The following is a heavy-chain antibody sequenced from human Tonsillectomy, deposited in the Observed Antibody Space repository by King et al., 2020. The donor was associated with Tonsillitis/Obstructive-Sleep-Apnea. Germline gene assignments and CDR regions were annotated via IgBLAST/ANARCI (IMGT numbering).Heavy chain of an antibody. D-gene: IGHD1-1*01. CDR2: IWYDGSNK. Sequence: QVQLVESGGGVVQPGRSLRLSCAASGFTFSSYGMHWVRQAPGKGLEWVAVIWYDGSNKYYADSVKGRFTISRDNSKNTLYLQMNSLRAEDTAVYYCARVERDLTPYWYFDLWGRGTLVTVSS. V-gene: IGHV3-33*01. CDR3: ARVERDLTPYWYFDL. CDR1: GFTFSSYG. J-gene: IGHJ2*01.